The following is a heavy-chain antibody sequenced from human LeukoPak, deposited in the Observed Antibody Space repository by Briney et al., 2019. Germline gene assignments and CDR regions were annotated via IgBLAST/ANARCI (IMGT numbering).Heavy chain of an antibody. D-gene: IGHD7-27*01. J-gene: IGHJ4*02. CDR3: ARLQGRGDNYLDY. Sequence: SETLSLTCTVSGGSISNYYWSWIRQPPGKRLEWIGYVSYSGSSSSNPSLESRVTISVDMSKNQFSLRLSSVTASDTAMYYCARLQGRGDNYLDYWGQGTLVIVSS. V-gene: IGHV4-59*08. CDR1: GGSISNYY. CDR2: VSYSGSS.